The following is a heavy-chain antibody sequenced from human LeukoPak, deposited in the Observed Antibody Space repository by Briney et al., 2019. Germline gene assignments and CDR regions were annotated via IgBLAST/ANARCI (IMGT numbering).Heavy chain of an antibody. J-gene: IGHJ4*02. CDR2: ISYDGSNK. CDR1: GSSVSSYG. Sequence: GPCLRPARAPAGSSVSSYGMGSVSQPPGDWLEWVAVISYDGSNKYYADSVESRFTISRPNTKNTLNLKMNSQKAEDTAVYYCARDGNYDFWSGLVDYWGQGTLVTVSS. D-gene: IGHD3-3*01. CDR3: ARDGNYDFWSGLVDY. V-gene: IGHV3-30*03.